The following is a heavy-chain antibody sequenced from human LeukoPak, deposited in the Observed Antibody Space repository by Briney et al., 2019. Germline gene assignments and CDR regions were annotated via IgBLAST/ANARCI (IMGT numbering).Heavy chain of an antibody. V-gene: IGHV1-69*05. CDR1: GGTFSSYA. D-gene: IGHD3-16*02. CDR3: ARVPSRLSPGYYMDV. J-gene: IGHJ6*03. Sequence: AASVKVSRKASGGTFSSYAISWVRQAPGQGLEWMGGIIPIFGTANYAQKFQGRVTTTRDTSISTAYMELSRLRSDDTAVYYCARVPSRLSPGYYMDVWGKGTTVTVSS. CDR2: IIPIFGTA.